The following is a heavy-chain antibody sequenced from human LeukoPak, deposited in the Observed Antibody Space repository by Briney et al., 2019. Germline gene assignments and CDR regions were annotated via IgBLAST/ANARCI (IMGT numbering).Heavy chain of an antibody. CDR1: EYTFTGYY. J-gene: IGHJ5*02. D-gene: IGHD1/OR15-1a*01. V-gene: IGHV1-2*02. CDR2: INPDSGGT. Sequence: GASVKVSCKASEYTFTGYYMHWVRQAPGQGREWMGWINPDSGGTNYAQKFQGRVTMTRDTSISTAYMELSRLTSDDTAVYYCARDHGLNKRWFDPWGQGTLVTVSS. CDR3: ARDHGLNKRWFDP.